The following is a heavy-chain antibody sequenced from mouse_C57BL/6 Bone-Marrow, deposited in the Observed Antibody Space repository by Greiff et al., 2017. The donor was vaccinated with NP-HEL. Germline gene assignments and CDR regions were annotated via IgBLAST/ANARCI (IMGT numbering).Heavy chain of an antibody. D-gene: IGHD2-5*01. CDR2: INSDGGST. V-gene: IGHV5-2*01. Sequence: EVKLMESGGGLVQPGESLKLSCESNEYEFPSHDMSWVRKTPEKRLELVAAINSDGGSTYYPDTMERRFIIARDNTKNTLYLQMSSLRSEDTALYYCAGLGTYYSNSGLAYWGQGTLVTVSA. J-gene: IGHJ3*01. CDR1: EYEFPSHD. CDR3: AGLGTYYSNSGLAY.